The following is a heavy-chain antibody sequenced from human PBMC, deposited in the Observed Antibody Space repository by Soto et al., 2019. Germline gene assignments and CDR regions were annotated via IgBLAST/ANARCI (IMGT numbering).Heavy chain of an antibody. CDR2: ISPSGTT. CDR3: ATSLWFGTQPEI. CDR1: GGSFSNNY. D-gene: IGHD3-10*01. V-gene: IGHV4-34*01. J-gene: IGHJ4*02. Sequence: SETLSLTCAVYGGSFSNNYWAWFRQPPGKGLEWIGEISPSGTTKYIPSLKSRGTISVDTSRKQFFLKVTSVSAADTAVYYCATSLWFGTQPEIWGPGTLVTVSS.